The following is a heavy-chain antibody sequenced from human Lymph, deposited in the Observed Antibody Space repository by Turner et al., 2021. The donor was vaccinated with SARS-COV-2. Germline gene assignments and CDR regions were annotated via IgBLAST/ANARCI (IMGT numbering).Heavy chain of an antibody. CDR1: GFTFISYA. Sequence: VQLVESGGGVVQPGRSLRLSCAASGFTFISYAMHGVRQAAGKGLEWVAVISYDGSSKFHEESVKGRFTISRDNSKNKLYLQMNSLRAEDTAVYYCARDALKKEVADTSDNWFDPWGQGTLVTVSS. V-gene: IGHV3-30-3*01. J-gene: IGHJ5*02. D-gene: IGHD6-19*01. CDR2: ISYDGSSK. CDR3: ARDALKKEVADTSDNWFDP.